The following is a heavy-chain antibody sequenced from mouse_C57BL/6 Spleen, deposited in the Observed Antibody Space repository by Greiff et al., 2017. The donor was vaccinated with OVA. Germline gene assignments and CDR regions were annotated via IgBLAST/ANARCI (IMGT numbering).Heavy chain of an antibody. J-gene: IGHJ4*01. Sequence: EVQLQQSGAELVRPGASVKLSCTASGFNIKDDYMHWVKQRPEQGLEWIGWIDPENGDTEYASKFQGKATITADTSSNTAYLQLSSLTSEDTAVYYCTTHGGSSGHRESMDYWGQGTSVTVSS. CDR2: IDPENGDT. V-gene: IGHV14-4*01. D-gene: IGHD3-2*02. CDR3: TTHGGSSGHRESMDY. CDR1: GFNIKDDY.